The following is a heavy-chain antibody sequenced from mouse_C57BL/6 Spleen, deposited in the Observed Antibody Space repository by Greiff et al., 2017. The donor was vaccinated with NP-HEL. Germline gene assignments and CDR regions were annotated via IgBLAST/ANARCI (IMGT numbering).Heavy chain of an antibody. V-gene: IGHV5-17*01. CDR1: GFTFSDYG. J-gene: IGHJ1*03. CDR3: ARGIVTFDV. D-gene: IGHD2-5*01. CDR2: ISSGSSTI. Sequence: EVKVVESGGGLVKPGGSLKLSCAASGFTFSDYGMHWVRQAPEKGLEWVAYISSGSSTIYYADTVKGRFTISRDNAKNTLFLQMTSLRSEDTAMYYCARGIVTFDVWGTGTTVTVSS.